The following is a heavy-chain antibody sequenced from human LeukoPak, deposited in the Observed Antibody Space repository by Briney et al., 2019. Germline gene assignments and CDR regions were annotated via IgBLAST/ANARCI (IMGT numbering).Heavy chain of an antibody. V-gene: IGHV3-30*18. J-gene: IGHJ4*02. D-gene: IGHD6-19*01. CDR3: AKGAGSDY. CDR1: GFTFSSHG. CDR2: ISYDGSNK. Sequence: PGGSLRLSCVASGFTFSSHGMHWVRQAPGKGLEWVAVISYDGSNKYYADSVKGRFTISRDNSKNTLYLQMNSLRAEDTAVYYCAKGAGSDYWGQGTLVTVSS.